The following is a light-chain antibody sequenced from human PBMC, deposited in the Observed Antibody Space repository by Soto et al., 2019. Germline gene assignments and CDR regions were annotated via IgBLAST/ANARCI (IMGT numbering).Light chain of an antibody. J-gene: IGKJ1*01. CDR2: GAS. Sequence: EIVLTQSPGTLSLSPGERATLSCRASQSIDSAYLAWYQQKPDQAPRLFIYGASRRSTGIPDRFTGSGSGTDFTLTISRLEPEDFAVYYCQQYSRPLWTFGQGTKVEIK. V-gene: IGKV3-20*01. CDR1: QSIDSAY. CDR3: QQYSRPLWT.